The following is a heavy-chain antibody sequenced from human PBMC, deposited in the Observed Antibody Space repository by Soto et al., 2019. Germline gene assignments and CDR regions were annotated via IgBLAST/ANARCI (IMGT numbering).Heavy chain of an antibody. CDR1: GNTFSTYA. D-gene: IGHD5-12*01. V-gene: IGHV1-69*06. Sequence: QVQLVQSGPEVKKPGSSVKVSCKASGNTFSTYAITWVRQAPGQGLEWMGRVIPIFGSTKYAQRLQGRVTIGADRSTSTSYMEFRSLTSEDTAMYSCARDLGYKEWQRVPATDSGAYDIWGQGTMVTVSS. CDR3: ARDLGYKEWQRVPATDSGAYDI. J-gene: IGHJ3*02. CDR2: VIPIFGST.